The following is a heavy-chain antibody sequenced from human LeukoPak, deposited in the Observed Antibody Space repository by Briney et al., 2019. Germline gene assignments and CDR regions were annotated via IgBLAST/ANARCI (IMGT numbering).Heavy chain of an antibody. D-gene: IGHD2-2*01. J-gene: IGHJ4*02. CDR2: INNGGSST. CDR1: GFTFSGYY. V-gene: IGHV3-11*01. CDR3: AKGFSTGDC. Sequence: GGSLRLSCAASGFTFSGYYMNWIRQAPGKGLEWVSSINNGGSSTYYADSVKGRFTISRDNTKKSVYLEMNSLRDEDTAVYYCAKGFSTGDCWGQGTPVTGSS.